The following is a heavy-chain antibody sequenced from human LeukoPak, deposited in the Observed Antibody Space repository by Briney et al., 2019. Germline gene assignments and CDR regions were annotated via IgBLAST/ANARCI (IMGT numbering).Heavy chain of an antibody. CDR2: THYSGST. Sequence: ETLSLTCSVSDDSISSYYWNWIRQPPGKPLEWIGYTHYSGSTTYNPSLNSRVTTLVDTSRNQFSLKLSSVTAADTAVYYCARWGGTLNAFDVWSPGTLVTVSS. V-gene: IGHV4-59*08. CDR1: DDSISSYY. J-gene: IGHJ3*01. D-gene: IGHD3-10*01. CDR3: ARWGGTLNAFDV.